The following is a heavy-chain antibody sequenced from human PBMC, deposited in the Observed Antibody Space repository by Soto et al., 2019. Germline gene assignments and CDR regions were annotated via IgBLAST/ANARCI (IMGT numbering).Heavy chain of an antibody. CDR2: INPNSGGT. D-gene: IGHD6-13*01. CDR1: GYTFTGHY. V-gene: IGHV1-2*02. Sequence: GASVKVSCKASGYTFTGHYMHWVRQAPGQGFEWMGWINPNSGGTNYAQKFQGRVTMTRDTSISTAYMELSRLRSDDTAVYYCAREYSSTWYPFDYSGQGTLVTVSS. CDR3: AREYSSTWYPFDY. J-gene: IGHJ4*02.